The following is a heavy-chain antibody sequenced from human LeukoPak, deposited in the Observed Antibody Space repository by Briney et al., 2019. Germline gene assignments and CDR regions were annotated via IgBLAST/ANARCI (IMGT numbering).Heavy chain of an antibody. D-gene: IGHD1-20*01. CDR3: ARGDGITGTQGRLDY. CDR1: GGSFSGYY. Sequence: PSETLSLICAVYGGSFSGYYWSWIRQPPGKGLEWIGEINHSGSTNYNPSLKSRVTISVDTSKNQFSLKLSSVTAADTAVYYCARGDGITGTQGRLDYWGQGTLVTVSS. J-gene: IGHJ4*02. CDR2: INHSGST. V-gene: IGHV4-34*01.